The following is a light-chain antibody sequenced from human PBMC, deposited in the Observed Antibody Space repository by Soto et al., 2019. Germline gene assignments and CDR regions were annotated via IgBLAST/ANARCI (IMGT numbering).Light chain of an antibody. Sequence: DIQMTQSPSAMSASVGDRVTISCRASQDISNYLAWFQQKPGKGPKRLIYAASSLQSGVPSRFSGSGSVTEFTLTISSLQPEGFATYYCLQHHTYSRTFGQGTQVVFK. CDR1: QDISNY. V-gene: IGKV1-17*03. CDR2: AAS. CDR3: LQHHTYSRT. J-gene: IGKJ1*01.